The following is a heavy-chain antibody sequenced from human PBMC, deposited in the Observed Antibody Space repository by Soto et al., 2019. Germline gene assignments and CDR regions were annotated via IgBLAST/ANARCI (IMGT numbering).Heavy chain of an antibody. Sequence: SETLSLTCAVYGGSFSGYYWSWIRQPPGKGLEWIGEINHSGSTNYNPSLKSRVTISVDTSKNQFSLKLSSVTAADTAVYYCARVHCSGGSCYSGLWNYYYYMDVWGKGTTVTVSS. CDR1: GGSFSGYY. J-gene: IGHJ6*03. CDR2: INHSGST. D-gene: IGHD2-15*01. CDR3: ARVHCSGGSCYSGLWNYYYYMDV. V-gene: IGHV4-34*01.